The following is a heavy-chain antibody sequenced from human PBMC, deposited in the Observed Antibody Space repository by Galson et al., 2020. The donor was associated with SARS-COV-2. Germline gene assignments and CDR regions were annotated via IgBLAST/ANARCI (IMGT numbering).Heavy chain of an antibody. CDR1: GFTFSDYY. D-gene: IGHD2-2*01. Sequence: TGGSLRLSCAASGFTFSDYYMNWIRQAPGKGLEWVSYISKTSIYTKYADFVRGRFTISRDNAKNSLYLQMDSLRAEDTAAYYCARDMQSYALDIWGQGTMVTVSS. CDR2: ISKTSIYT. CDR3: ARDMQSYALDI. J-gene: IGHJ3*02. V-gene: IGHV3-11*06.